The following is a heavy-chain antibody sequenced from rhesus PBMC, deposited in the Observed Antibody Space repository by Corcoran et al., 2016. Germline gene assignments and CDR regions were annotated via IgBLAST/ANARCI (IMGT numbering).Heavy chain of an antibody. CDR1: GYSISSGYG. CDR2: IGGSSSST. J-gene: IGHJ4*01. V-gene: IGHV4-127*01. Sequence: QVQLQESGPGLVKPSETLSLTCAVSGYSISSGYGWSWIRQPPGKGLEWIGYIGGSSSSTNYNPSLKSHVTSSKDTSKNQFSLRLSSVTAADTAVYYGAGGSGWSLDYWGQGVLVTVSS. D-gene: IGHD6S26*01. CDR3: AGGSGWSLDY.